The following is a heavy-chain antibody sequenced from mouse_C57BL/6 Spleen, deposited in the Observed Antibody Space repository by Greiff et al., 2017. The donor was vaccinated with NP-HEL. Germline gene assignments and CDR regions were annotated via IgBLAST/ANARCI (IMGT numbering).Heavy chain of an antibody. D-gene: IGHD2-4*01. CDR2: IRSKSNNYAT. V-gene: IGHV10-1*01. CDR1: GFSFNTYA. CDR3: VRQYDYEDYYFDY. Sequence: EVMLVESGGGLVQPKGSLKLSCAASGFSFNTYAMNWVRQAPGKGLEWVARIRSKSNNYATYYADSVKDRFTISRDDSESMLYLQMNNLKTEDTAMYYCVRQYDYEDYYFDYWGQGTTLTVSS. J-gene: IGHJ2*01.